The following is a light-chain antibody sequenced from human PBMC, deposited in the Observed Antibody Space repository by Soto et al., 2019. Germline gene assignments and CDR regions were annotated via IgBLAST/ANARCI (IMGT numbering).Light chain of an antibody. V-gene: IGKV4-1*01. CDR2: WAS. J-gene: IGKJ2*01. Sequence: DIVMTQSPDSLAVSLGERATINCKSSQSVLYSSNNKNYLAWYQQKPGQPPKLLIYWASTRESGVPDRFSGSGSGTDFTLTISSLQAEDGAVYYCQQCYSVPYTFGQGTKLEIK. CDR1: QSVLYSSNNKNY. CDR3: QQCYSVPYT.